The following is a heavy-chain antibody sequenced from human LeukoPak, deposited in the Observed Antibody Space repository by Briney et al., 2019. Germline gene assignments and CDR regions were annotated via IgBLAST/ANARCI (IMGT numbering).Heavy chain of an antibody. CDR3: AKDPEYYYGSGSYSWFYP. CDR2: ISGSGGST. CDR1: GFTFSSYA. J-gene: IGHJ5*02. Sequence: PGGSLRLSCAASGFTFSSYAMSWVRQAPGKGLEWVSAISGSGGSTYYADSVKGRFTISRDNSKNTLYLQMNSLRAEDTAVYYCAKDPEYYYGSGSYSWFYPWGQGTLVTVSS. V-gene: IGHV3-23*01. D-gene: IGHD3-10*01.